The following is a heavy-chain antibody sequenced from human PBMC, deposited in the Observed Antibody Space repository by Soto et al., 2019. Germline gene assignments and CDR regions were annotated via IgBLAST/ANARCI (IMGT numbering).Heavy chain of an antibody. J-gene: IGHJ3*02. CDR2: IVVGSGNT. D-gene: IGHD2-15*01. V-gene: IGHV1-58*02. CDR3: AGGYCSGGSCYPTGAFDI. Sequence: SVKVSCKASGFTFTSSAMQWVRQARGQRLEWIGWIVVGSGNTNYAQKFQERVTITRDMSTSTAYMELSSLRSEDTAVYYCAGGYCSGGSCYPTGAFDIWGQGTIVTVSS. CDR1: GFTFTSSA.